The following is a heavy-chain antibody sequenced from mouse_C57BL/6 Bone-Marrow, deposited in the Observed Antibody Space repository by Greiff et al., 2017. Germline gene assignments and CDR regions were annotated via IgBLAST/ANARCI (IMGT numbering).Heavy chain of an antibody. CDR3: ARDGGGTFDY. CDR1: GFTFSDFY. D-gene: IGHD4-1*01. CDR2: SRNKANDYTT. J-gene: IGHJ2*01. V-gene: IGHV7-1*01. Sequence: EVNVVESGGGLVQSGRSLRLSCATSGFTFSDFYMEWVRQAPGKGLEWIAASRNKANDYTTEYSASVKGRFIVSRDTSQSILYLQMNALRAEDTAIYYCARDGGGTFDYWGQGTTLTVSS.